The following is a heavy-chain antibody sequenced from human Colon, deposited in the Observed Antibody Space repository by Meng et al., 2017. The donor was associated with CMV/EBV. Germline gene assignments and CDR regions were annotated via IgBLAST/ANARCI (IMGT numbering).Heavy chain of an antibody. CDR2: ISSSSSYI. CDR3: ARGPNDESSGPLPGY. D-gene: IGHD3-22*01. Sequence: GESVKISCAASGFTFSSYSMNWVRQAPGKGLEWVSSISSSSSYIYYADSVKGRFTISRDNAKNSLYLQMNSLRAEDTAVYYCARGPNDESSGPLPGYWGQGTLVTVSS. V-gene: IGHV3-21*01. J-gene: IGHJ4*02. CDR1: GFTFSSYS.